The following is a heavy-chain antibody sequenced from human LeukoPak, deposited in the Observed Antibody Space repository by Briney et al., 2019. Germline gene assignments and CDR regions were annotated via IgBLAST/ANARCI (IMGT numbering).Heavy chain of an antibody. Sequence: ASETLSLTCTVSGGSISSSSYYWGWIRQPPGKGLEWIGSIYYSGSTYYNPSLKSRVTISVDTSKNQFPLKLSSVTAADTAVYYCARMTTVRYNWFDPWGQGTLVTVSS. J-gene: IGHJ5*02. D-gene: IGHD4-11*01. CDR2: IYYSGST. CDR3: ARMTTVRYNWFDP. V-gene: IGHV4-39*01. CDR1: GGSISSSSYY.